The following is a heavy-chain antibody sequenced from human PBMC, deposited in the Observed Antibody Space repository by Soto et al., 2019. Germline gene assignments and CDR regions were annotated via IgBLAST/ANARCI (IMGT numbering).Heavy chain of an antibody. Sequence: GGSLRLSCAASGFTFSGYAMSWVRQAPGKGLEWVSTIGTSGSNSYYPDSVKGRFTISRDNSKNTLYLQMNSLRAEDTAVYYWAKSAVVGAVRYFEHWGLGTLVTVPS. V-gene: IGHV3-23*01. D-gene: IGHD2-15*01. J-gene: IGHJ4*02. CDR1: GFTFSGYA. CDR2: IGTSGSNS. CDR3: AKSAVVGAVRYFEH.